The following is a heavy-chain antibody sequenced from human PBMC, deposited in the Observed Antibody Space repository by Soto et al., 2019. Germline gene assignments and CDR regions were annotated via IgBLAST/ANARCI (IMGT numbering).Heavy chain of an antibody. V-gene: IGHV3-7*01. D-gene: IGHD3-10*01. J-gene: IGHJ3*02. Sequence: EVQLVESGGGLVQPGGSLSLSCEASGFTFRSSWMSWVRQAPGKGLEWVSYIKPDGSETYYVDSVRGRFTISRDNAKNSLYLQMNSLRAEDTAFYYCARDPSFGAFDIWAKGRWSPSLQ. CDR2: IKPDGSET. CDR1: GFTFRSSW. CDR3: ARDPSFGAFDI.